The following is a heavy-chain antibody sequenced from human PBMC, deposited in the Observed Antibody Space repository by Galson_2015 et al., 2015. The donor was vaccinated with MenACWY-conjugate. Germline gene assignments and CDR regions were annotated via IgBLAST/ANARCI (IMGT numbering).Heavy chain of an antibody. Sequence: QSGAEVKKPGESLKISCKTSGSRFTNSWIAWVRQMPGKGLEWMGIIYPSDSDTRYSPSFQGQVTISADKSIDTAYLQWSSLKASDTAMYYCARQGSSSSWFDPWGQGTLVTVSS. CDR1: GSRFTNSW. V-gene: IGHV5-51*01. D-gene: IGHD6-6*01. CDR2: IYPSDSDT. J-gene: IGHJ5*02. CDR3: ARQGSSSSWFDP.